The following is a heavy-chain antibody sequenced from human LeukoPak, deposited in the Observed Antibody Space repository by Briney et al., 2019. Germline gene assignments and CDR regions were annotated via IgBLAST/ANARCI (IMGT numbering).Heavy chain of an antibody. CDR2: IYISGNT. CDR3: ARGRWGGL. J-gene: IGHJ4*02. Sequence: SETLSLTCTVSGGSISSYYWSWIRQPPGKGLEWIGNIYISGNTNYNPSLKSRVIISLDTSKNQFSLKLTSVTASDTAVYYCARGRWGGLWGQGTLVTVSS. CDR1: GGSISSYY. V-gene: IGHV4-4*09. D-gene: IGHD3-16*01.